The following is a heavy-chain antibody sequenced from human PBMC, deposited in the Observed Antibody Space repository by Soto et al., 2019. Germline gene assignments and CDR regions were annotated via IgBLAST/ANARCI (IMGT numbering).Heavy chain of an antibody. CDR1: GFSLTTTGVG. D-gene: IGHD3-16*01. Sequence: QITLMESGPTLVKPTQTLTLTCTFSGFSLTTTGVGVGWIRQPPGEALEWLALIYWDDDKRYSPSLRSRLTITKDTSKNQVVLTLTNMDPVDTATYYCAHNQGRRKGGDYISGSYCLNWFDPWGQGTLVTVSS. CDR3: AHNQGRRKGGDYISGSYCLNWFDP. V-gene: IGHV2-5*02. CDR2: IYWDDDK. J-gene: IGHJ5*02.